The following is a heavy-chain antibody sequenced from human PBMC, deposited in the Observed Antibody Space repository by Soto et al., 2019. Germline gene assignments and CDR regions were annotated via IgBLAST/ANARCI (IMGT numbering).Heavy chain of an antibody. CDR3: VRATYFSDSSGYTRCPDY. J-gene: IGHJ4*02. D-gene: IGHD3-22*01. V-gene: IGHV3-72*01. CDR1: GFTLSYHY. Sequence: GGSLRLSCAGSGFTLSYHYIDWVRQAPGKGLEWVGRSRDKPQGYSTAYAASVKGRFTTSRDESKNSAYLQMNSLKTEDTAVYYCVRATYFSDSSGYTRCPDYWGQGTLVTVSS. CDR2: SRDKPQGYST.